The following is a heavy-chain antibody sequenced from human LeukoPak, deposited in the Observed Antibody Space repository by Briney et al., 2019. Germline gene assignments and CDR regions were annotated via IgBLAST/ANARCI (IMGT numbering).Heavy chain of an antibody. CDR1: GYKFSNFW. CDR2: IYPDDSDA. CDR3: ARRPTTNFDF. D-gene: IGHD1-26*01. Sequence: GESLKISCKASGYKFSNFWIAWVRQMPGKGLGWMGTIYPDDSDARYSPSFQGQVTLSVDKSVTTAVRQWSRLKASDTAIYYCARRPTTNFDFWGQGTLVTVSS. V-gene: IGHV5-51*01. J-gene: IGHJ4*02.